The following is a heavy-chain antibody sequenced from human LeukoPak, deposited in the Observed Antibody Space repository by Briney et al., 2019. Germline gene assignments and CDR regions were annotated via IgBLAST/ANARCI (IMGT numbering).Heavy chain of an antibody. J-gene: IGHJ4*02. V-gene: IGHV3-23*01. CDR3: AKAYSDGWYYFDN. Sequence: GGSLRLSCAASGLTFSNYAMSWVRQAPGKGLEWVSAVSGGGGNTNYADSVKGRFTISRDNSKNTLYLQMNSLRAEDTVVYYCAKAYSDGWYYFDNWGQGTLVTVSS. CDR2: VSGGGGNT. D-gene: IGHD6-19*01. CDR1: GLTFSNYA.